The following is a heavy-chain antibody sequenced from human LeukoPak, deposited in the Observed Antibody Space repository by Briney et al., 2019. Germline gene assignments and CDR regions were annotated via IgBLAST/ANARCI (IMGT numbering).Heavy chain of an antibody. D-gene: IGHD3-10*01. CDR1: GFTFSSYG. CDR3: ARDQGLFVQALRAVINY. CDR2: ISYDGSNK. V-gene: IGHV3-30*03. J-gene: IGHJ4*02. Sequence: QPGGSLRLSCAASGFTFSSYGMHWVRQAPGKGLEWVAVISYDGSNKYYADSVKGRFTISRDNSKKTLYLQMNSLRSGDTAVYYCARDQGLFVQALRAVINYWGPEELVTVSS.